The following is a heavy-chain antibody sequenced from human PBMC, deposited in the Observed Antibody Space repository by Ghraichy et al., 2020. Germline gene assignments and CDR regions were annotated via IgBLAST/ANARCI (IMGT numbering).Heavy chain of an antibody. V-gene: IGHV4-4*07. CDR2: IYTSGST. Sequence: SETLSLTCTVSGGSISSYYWSWIRQPAGKGLEWIGRIYTSGSTNYNPSLKSRVTMSVDTSKNQFSLKLSSVTAADTAVYYCARDRSYYDSSGYYAYYYYYYGMDVWGQGTTVTVSS. D-gene: IGHD3-22*01. CDR3: ARDRSYYDSSGYYAYYYYYYGMDV. J-gene: IGHJ6*02. CDR1: GGSISSYY.